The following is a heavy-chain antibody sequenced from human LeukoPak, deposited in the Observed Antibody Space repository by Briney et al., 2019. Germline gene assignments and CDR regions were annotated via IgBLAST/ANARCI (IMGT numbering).Heavy chain of an antibody. Sequence: ASVKVSCKASGYTFTSYDINWVRQATGQGLEWIGWMNPNSGNTGYAQKFQGRVTITTDESTSTAYMELSSLRSEDTAVYYCARAPDTYCSSTSCYGYFQHWGQGTLVTVSS. D-gene: IGHD2-2*01. CDR2: MNPNSGNT. J-gene: IGHJ1*01. CDR3: ARAPDTYCSSTSCYGYFQH. V-gene: IGHV1-8*01. CDR1: GYTFTSYD.